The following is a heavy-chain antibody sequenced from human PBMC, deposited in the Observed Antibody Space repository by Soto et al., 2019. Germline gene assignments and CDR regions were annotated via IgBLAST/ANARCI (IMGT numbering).Heavy chain of an antibody. V-gene: IGHV3-23*01. Sequence: GGSLRHSSTSSGFNFSSYAMSWVRQATGKGLEWVSGISGSGDSTYYADSVKGRFTISRDNSKNTLYLQMNSLRAEDTAVYYCTRGGIRYFDWLFQIFDYWGQGTLVTVSS. CDR1: GFNFSSYA. CDR3: TRGGIRYFDWLFQIFDY. D-gene: IGHD3-9*01. J-gene: IGHJ4*02. CDR2: ISGSGDST.